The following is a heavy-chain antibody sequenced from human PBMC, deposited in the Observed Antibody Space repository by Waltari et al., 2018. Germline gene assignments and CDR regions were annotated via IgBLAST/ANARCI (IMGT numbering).Heavy chain of an antibody. D-gene: IGHD3-10*01. CDR1: GGSFSGYY. CDR3: ARSSWFGELLSRGWFDP. Sequence: QVQLQQWGAGLLKPSETLSLTCAVYGGSFSGYYWSWIRQPPGKGLEWIGEINQSGSTNYNPSLKSRVTISVDTSKNQFSLKLSSVTAADTAVYYCARSSWFGELLSRGWFDPWGQGTLVTVSS. J-gene: IGHJ5*02. CDR2: INQSGST. V-gene: IGHV4-34*01.